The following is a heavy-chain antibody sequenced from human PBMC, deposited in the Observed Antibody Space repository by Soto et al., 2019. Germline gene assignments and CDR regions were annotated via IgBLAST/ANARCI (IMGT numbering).Heavy chain of an antibody. Sequence: ASVKVSCKASGYTFTGYYMHWVRQAPGQGLEWMGWINPNSGGTNYAQKFQGWVTMTRDTSISTAYMELSRLRSDDTAVYYCAGDRYCSSTSCYSYFQQWGQGTLVTVSS. D-gene: IGHD2-2*01. J-gene: IGHJ1*01. CDR3: AGDRYCSSTSCYSYFQQ. CDR1: GYTFTGYY. CDR2: INPNSGGT. V-gene: IGHV1-2*04.